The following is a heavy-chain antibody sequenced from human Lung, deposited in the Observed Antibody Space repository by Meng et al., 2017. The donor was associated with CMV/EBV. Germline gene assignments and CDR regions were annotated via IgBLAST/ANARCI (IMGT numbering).Heavy chain of an antibody. CDR2: INSVGSST. CDR3: AREPYDYDSSLDY. CDR1: GFTFSSTW. D-gene: IGHD3-22*01. V-gene: IGHV3-74*01. Sequence: LSLTCAASGFTFSSTWMHWVRQAPGKGLVWVSRINSVGSSTIYADSVKGRFTIFIDNAKNTLYLQMNSLRSEDTAVYYCAREPYDYDSSLDYWGQGTLVTVSS. J-gene: IGHJ4*02.